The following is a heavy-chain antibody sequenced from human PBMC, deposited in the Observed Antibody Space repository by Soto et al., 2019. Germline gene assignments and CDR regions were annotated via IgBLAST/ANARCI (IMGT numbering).Heavy chain of an antibody. D-gene: IGHD6-19*01. V-gene: IGHV3-30*03. J-gene: IGHJ4*02. Sequence: GGSLSLSCAASGFNFGVFGMHWVRQAPGKGLEWLSVLSYEGSEEYYADSVRGRFTISGDSSKNTLFLQMDSLRVDDTGVYYCALTRRSSLLEVAGPGFEYWGQGTLVTVSS. CDR1: GFNFGVFG. CDR2: LSYEGSEE. CDR3: ALTRRSSLLEVAGPGFEY.